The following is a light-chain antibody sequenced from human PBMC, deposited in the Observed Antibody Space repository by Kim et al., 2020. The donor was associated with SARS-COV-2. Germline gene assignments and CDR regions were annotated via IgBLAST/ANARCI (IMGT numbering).Light chain of an antibody. J-gene: IGKJ4*01. V-gene: IGKV1-39*01. CDR2: AAS. Sequence: DIQMTQSPSSLAASVGDRVTITCRASQSIGTFLYWYQQKPGKAPKLLIYAASTLQSGVPSRFSGSGSGTDFTLTITSLQPEDFATYYCQQSHTTPLLTFGGGTKVDIK. CDR1: QSIGTF. CDR3: QQSHTTPLLT.